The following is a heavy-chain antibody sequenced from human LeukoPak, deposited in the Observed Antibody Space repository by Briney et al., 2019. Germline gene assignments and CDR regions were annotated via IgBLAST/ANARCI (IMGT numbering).Heavy chain of an antibody. J-gene: IGHJ5*01. CDR3: AGWGSQAPLNS. Sequence: GGSLRLSCVASKFTFNSYWMNWVRQAPGKGLEWVANINSDGSEKYYMDSVKGRFTISRDNAKNSLYLQINSLRVEDTAVYYCAGWGSQAPLNSWGQGTLVTVSS. V-gene: IGHV3-7*01. D-gene: IGHD7-27*01. CDR1: KFTFNSYW. CDR2: INSDGSEK.